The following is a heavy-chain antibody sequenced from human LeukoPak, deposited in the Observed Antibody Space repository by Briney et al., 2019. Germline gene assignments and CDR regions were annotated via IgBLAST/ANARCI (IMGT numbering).Heavy chain of an antibody. CDR2: IYPGDSDT. J-gene: IGHJ4*02. CDR3: ATSAGSSSSWEFDY. V-gene: IGHV5-51*01. CDR1: GYRFSSYW. Sequence: GESLKISCKGSGYRFSSYWIGWVRQMPGKGLEWMGIIYPGDSDTRYSPSFQGQVTISADKSISTAYLQWSSLKASDTAIYYCATSAGSSSSWEFDYWGQGTLVTVSS. D-gene: IGHD6-13*01.